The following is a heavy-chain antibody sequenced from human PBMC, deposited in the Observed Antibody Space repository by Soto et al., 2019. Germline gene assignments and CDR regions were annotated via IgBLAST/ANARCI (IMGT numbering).Heavy chain of an antibody. V-gene: IGHV4-31*03. CDR3: ASSPVTGIYYAMDV. D-gene: IGHD6-19*01. CDR1: GGSISSGGYY. CDR2: IYYTGST. J-gene: IGHJ6*02. Sequence: SETLSLTCTVSGGSISSGGYYWSWIRQHPGKGLEWIGNIYYTGSTHYDPPLKSRITISLDTSKNQISLKLSSVTAADTAVYYCASSPVTGIYYAMDVWGQGTTVTVSS.